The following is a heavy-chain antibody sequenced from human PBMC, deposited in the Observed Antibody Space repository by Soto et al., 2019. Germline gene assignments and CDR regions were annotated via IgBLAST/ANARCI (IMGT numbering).Heavy chain of an antibody. Sequence: EALSVTSADSGGCISSSNWGSWVRQPPGKGLEWIGEIYHSGSTNYNPSLKSRVTISVDKSKNQFSLKLSSVTAADTAVYYCANGLYDFWSGYLFWGQGTLVTGSS. CDR1: GGCISSSNW. CDR2: IYHSGST. D-gene: IGHD3-3*01. V-gene: IGHV4-4*02. CDR3: ANGLYDFWSGYLF. J-gene: IGHJ4*02.